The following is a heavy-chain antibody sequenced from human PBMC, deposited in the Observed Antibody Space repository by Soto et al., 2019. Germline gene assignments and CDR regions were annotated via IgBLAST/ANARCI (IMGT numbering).Heavy chain of an antibody. J-gene: IGHJ6*03. V-gene: IGHV4-59*01. CDR1: GGSISSYY. CDR2: IYYTENT. D-gene: IGHD6-13*01. CDR3: ARVAPAAGSDDYYDLMDV. Sequence: SETLSLTCTVSGGSISSYYWSWIRQPPGKGLEWIGYIYYTENTIYNPSLKSRVTISVDTSKNQFSLKLTSVSAADTAVYYCARVAPAAGSDDYYDLMDVCGK.